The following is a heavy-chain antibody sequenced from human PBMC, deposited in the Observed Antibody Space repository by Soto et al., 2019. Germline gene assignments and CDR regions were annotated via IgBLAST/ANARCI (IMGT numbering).Heavy chain of an antibody. D-gene: IGHD3-3*01. Sequence: QVQLQESGPGLVKPSETLSLTCTVSGGSISSYYWSWIRQPPGKGLEWIGYIYYSGSTNYNPSLKSRVTISVDTSKNQFSLKLSSVTAADTAVYYCARERDTIFGVEFDYWGQGTLVTVSS. CDR1: GGSISSYY. V-gene: IGHV4-59*01. CDR3: ARERDTIFGVEFDY. J-gene: IGHJ4*02. CDR2: IYYSGST.